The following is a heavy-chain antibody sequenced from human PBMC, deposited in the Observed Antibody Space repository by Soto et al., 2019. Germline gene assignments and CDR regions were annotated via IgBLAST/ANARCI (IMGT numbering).Heavy chain of an antibody. CDR1: GFPFDDYP. CDR2: IRRKASGGTT. D-gene: IGHD3-22*01. J-gene: IGHJ4*02. CDR3: SRSLGYTLVAVFDY. V-gene: IGHV3-49*03. Sequence: EVQVVESGGGLVEPGRSLRLSCTASGFPFDDYPMAWFRQAPGKGLEWVGFIRRKASGGTTEYAAFVKDRFTTSKDDSKRIDYLQLNSLKADDTAVYYCSRSLGYTLVAVFDYWGQGTLVTVSS.